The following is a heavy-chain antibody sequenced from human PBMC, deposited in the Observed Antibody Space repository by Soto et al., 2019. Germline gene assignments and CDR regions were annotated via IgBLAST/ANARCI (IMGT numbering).Heavy chain of an antibody. CDR2: IWYDGSNK. V-gene: IGHV3-33*01. CDR3: ARDRKFGDPRGGMDV. J-gene: IGHJ6*02. Sequence: SGGSLRLSCAASGSTFSSYGMHWVRQAPGKGLEWVAVIWYDGSNKYYADSVKGRFTISRDNSKNTLYLQMNSLRAEDTAVYYCARDRKFGDPRGGMDVWGQGTTVTVSS. D-gene: IGHD3-10*01. CDR1: GSTFSSYG.